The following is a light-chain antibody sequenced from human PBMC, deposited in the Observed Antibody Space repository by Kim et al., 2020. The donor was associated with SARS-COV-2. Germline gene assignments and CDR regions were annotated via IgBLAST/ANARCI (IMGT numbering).Light chain of an antibody. Sequence: VSPGQTASITCSGDKLGDKYACWYQQKPGQSPVLVIYQESKRPSGIPERFSGSNSGNTATLTISGTQAMDEADYYCQAWDSSTVVFGGGTQLTVL. CDR1: KLGDKY. CDR3: QAWDSSTVV. CDR2: QES. V-gene: IGLV3-1*01. J-gene: IGLJ2*01.